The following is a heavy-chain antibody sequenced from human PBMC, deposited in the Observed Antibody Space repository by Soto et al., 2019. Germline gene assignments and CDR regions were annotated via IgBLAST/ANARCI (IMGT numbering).Heavy chain of an antibody. D-gene: IGHD3-10*01. CDR3: ARDGGPRGDYYYAMDV. J-gene: IGHJ6*02. CDR1: GGSISRSSAYY. V-gene: IGHV4-31*03. CDR2: IYSGGTT. Sequence: QVQLQESGPGLVKPSQTLSLTCTVSGGSISRSSAYYWSWIRQHPEEGLEWIGYIYSGGTTNYNPSLRSRVTISLDTANNQFSLNLSSVTAADTALYYCARDGGPRGDYYYAMDVWGQGTTVTVSS.